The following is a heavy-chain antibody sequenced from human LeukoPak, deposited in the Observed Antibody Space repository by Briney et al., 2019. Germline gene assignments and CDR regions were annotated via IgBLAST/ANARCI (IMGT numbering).Heavy chain of an antibody. CDR3: ARDLLSGNSSSSD. V-gene: IGHV3-53*01. Sequence: GGSLRLSCAASGFTVSSNYMSWVRQAPGKGLEWVSVIYSGGSTYYADSVKGRFTISRDNSKNTLYLQMSSLRAEDTAVYYCARDLLSGNSSSSDWGQGTLVTVSS. CDR1: GFTVSSNY. J-gene: IGHJ4*02. CDR2: IYSGGST. D-gene: IGHD6-6*01.